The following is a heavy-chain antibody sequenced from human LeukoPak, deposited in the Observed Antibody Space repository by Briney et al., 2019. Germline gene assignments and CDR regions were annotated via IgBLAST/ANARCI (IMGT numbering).Heavy chain of an antibody. Sequence: ASVKVSCKASGYTFTDFGITWVRQAPGQGLEWMGWISAYNGNTNYAQKFQGRVTMTTDTSTRTAYMELRSLRSDDTAVYYCARGPRYSPDYWGQGSLATVSS. CDR2: ISAYNGNT. CDR1: GYTFTDFG. J-gene: IGHJ4*02. CDR3: ARGPRYSPDY. V-gene: IGHV1-18*01. D-gene: IGHD1-1*01.